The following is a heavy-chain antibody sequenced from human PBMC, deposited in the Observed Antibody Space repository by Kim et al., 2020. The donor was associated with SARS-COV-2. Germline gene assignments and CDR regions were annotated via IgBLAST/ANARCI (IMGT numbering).Heavy chain of an antibody. Sequence: GGSLRLSCAASGFTFSSYAMSWVRQAPGKGLEWVSAISGSGGSTYYADSVKGRFTISRDNSKNMLYLQMNSLRAEDTAVYYCAKEGPLIGIAAAGPYFDYWGQGTLVTVSS. CDR1: GFTFSSYA. J-gene: IGHJ4*02. CDR3: AKEGPLIGIAAAGPYFDY. V-gene: IGHV3-23*01. CDR2: ISGSGGST. D-gene: IGHD6-13*01.